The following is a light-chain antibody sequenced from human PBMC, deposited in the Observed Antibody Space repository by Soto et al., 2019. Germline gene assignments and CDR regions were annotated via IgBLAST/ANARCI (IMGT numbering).Light chain of an antibody. CDR1: QSVSSSY. J-gene: IGKJ3*01. Sequence: IVLWQSPGTLSVCPLEIVTVSFRASQSVSSSYLAWYQQKPGQAPRLLIYGASSRATGIPDRFSGSGSGTDFTLTISRLEPEDFALYYCQQYDVSPRTFGPGTRWIS. V-gene: IGKV3-20*01. CDR3: QQYDVSPRT. CDR2: GAS.